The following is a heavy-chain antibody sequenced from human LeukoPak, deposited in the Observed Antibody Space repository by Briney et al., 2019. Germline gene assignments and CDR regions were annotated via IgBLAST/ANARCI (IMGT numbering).Heavy chain of an antibody. D-gene: IGHD3-22*01. CDR2: IYYGGST. Sequence: SETLSLTCTVSGGSISSYYWSWIRQPPGKGLEWIGYIYYGGSTNYNPFLKSRVTISVDTSKNQFSLKLSSVTAADTAVYYCARTGERTGYDSSGYYLYYFDYWGQGTLVTVSS. CDR1: GGSISSYY. CDR3: ARTGERTGYDSSGYYLYYFDY. V-gene: IGHV4-59*01. J-gene: IGHJ4*02.